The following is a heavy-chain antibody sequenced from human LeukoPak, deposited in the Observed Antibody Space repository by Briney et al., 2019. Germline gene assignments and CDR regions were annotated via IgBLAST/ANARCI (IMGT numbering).Heavy chain of an antibody. J-gene: IGHJ3*02. CDR1: GFTFSYYA. D-gene: IGHD1-7*01. Sequence: GGSLRLSCAASGFTFSYYAMNWVRQAPGKGLEWVSYIGVGSSTIYYADSVKGRFTISRDNAKNSLYLQMNSLRAEDMALYYCAKDSGNWNYGDAFDIWGQGAMVTVSS. CDR3: AKDSGNWNYGDAFDI. CDR2: IGVGSSTI. V-gene: IGHV3-48*04.